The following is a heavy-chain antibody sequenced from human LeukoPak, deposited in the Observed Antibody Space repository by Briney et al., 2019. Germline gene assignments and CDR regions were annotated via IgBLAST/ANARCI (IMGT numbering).Heavy chain of an antibody. CDR2: IIPILSIA. CDR1: GGTFSSYA. Sequence: GASVKVSCKASGGTFSSYAISWVRQAPGQGLEWMGRIIPILSIANYAQKFQGRVMITADKSTSTAYMELSSLRSEDTAVYYCASRYYDSSGKRFGAYYGMDVWGQGTTVTVSS. CDR3: ASRYYDSSGKRFGAYYGMDV. V-gene: IGHV1-69*04. J-gene: IGHJ6*02. D-gene: IGHD3-22*01.